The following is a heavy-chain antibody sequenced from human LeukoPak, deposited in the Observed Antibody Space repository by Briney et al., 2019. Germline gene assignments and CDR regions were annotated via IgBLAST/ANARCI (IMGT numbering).Heavy chain of an antibody. V-gene: IGHV4-39*01. CDR3: ARHTYSIFYFDY. CDR1: GDSISSSSYF. J-gene: IGHJ4*02. D-gene: IGHD5-18*01. Sequence: SETLSLTCTVSGDSISSSSYFWGWIRQPPGKGLEWIASVSYSATTSYNPSLKSRVTISLDTSKNQFSLKVNSVTAADTAVYYCARHTYSIFYFDYWGQGTLVTVSP. CDR2: VSYSATT.